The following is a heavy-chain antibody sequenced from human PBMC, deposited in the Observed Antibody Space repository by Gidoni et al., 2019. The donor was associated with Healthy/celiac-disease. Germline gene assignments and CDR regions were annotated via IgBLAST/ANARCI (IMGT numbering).Heavy chain of an antibody. D-gene: IGHD4-17*01. CDR3: ARERGDYLDY. J-gene: IGHJ4*02. CDR1: GGSISSYY. CDR2: IDYSGST. V-gene: IGHV4-59*01. Sequence: QVQLQESGPGRVKPSETLSLTCTVSGGSISSYYWSWLRQHPGKGLEWIGYIDYSGSTNYNPSLKSRVTISVDTSKNQFSLKLSSVTAADTAVYYCARERGDYLDYWGQGTLVTVSS.